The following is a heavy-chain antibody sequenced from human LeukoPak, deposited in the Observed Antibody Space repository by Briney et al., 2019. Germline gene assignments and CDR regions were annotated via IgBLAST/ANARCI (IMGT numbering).Heavy chain of an antibody. V-gene: IGHV4-4*07. J-gene: IGHJ4*02. CDR3: ARDVGAAAGAFDY. Sequence: SETLSLTCTVSGASISPYYWSWIRQPAGKGLEWIGHIYSSGSANYNPSLKSRVTMSLDTSKNQFSLQLNSVTPEDTAVYYCARDVGAAAGAFDYWGQGTLVTVSS. CDR2: IYSSGSA. D-gene: IGHD6-13*01. CDR1: GASISPYY.